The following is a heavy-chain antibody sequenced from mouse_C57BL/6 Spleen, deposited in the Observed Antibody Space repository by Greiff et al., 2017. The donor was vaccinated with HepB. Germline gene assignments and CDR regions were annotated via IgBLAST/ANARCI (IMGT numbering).Heavy chain of an antibody. CDR1: GYSITSGYY. V-gene: IGHV3-6*01. CDR3: ASGGFTRGFDY. CDR2: ISYDGSN. Sequence: EVQLVESGPGLVKPSQSLSLTCSVTGYSITSGYYWNWIRQFPGNKLEWMGYISYDGSNNYNPSLKNRISITRDTSKNQFFLKLNSVTTEDTATYYCASGGFTRGFDYWGQGTTLTVSS. J-gene: IGHJ2*01.